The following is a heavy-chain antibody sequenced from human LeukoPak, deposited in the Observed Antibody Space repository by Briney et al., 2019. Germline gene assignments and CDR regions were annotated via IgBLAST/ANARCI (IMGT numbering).Heavy chain of an antibody. CDR1: GFTFSSYG. J-gene: IGHJ4*02. Sequence: GGSLRLSCAASGFTFSSYGMHWVCQAPGKGLEWVAVISYDGSNKYYADSVKGRFTISRDNSKNTLYLQMNSLRAEDTAVYYCAKDRVAAQGDYFDYWGQGTLVTVSS. CDR3: AKDRVAAQGDYFDY. D-gene: IGHD6-19*01. V-gene: IGHV3-30*18. CDR2: ISYDGSNK.